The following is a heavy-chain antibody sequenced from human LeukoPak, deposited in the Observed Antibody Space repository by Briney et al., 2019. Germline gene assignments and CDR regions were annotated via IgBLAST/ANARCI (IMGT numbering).Heavy chain of an antibody. CDR2: ISSGSSYI. CDR3: ARTGSTDLYYYYGMDV. CDR1: GFTFSSYS. J-gene: IGHJ6*02. Sequence: GGSLRLSCAASGFTFSSYSMNWVRQAPGKGLEWVSSISSGSSYIYYADSVKGRFTISRDNAKNSLYLQMNSLRAEDTAVYYCARTGSTDLYYYYGMDVWGQGTTVTVSS. D-gene: IGHD1-14*01. V-gene: IGHV3-21*04.